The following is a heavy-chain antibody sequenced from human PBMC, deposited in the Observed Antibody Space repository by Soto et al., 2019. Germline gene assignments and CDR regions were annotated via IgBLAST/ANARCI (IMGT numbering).Heavy chain of an antibody. CDR3: ARGGSSSWYVWFDP. D-gene: IGHD6-13*01. CDR1: GGSISSGGYY. Sequence: SSETLSLTGTVSGGSISSGGYYWRWIRQHPGKGEEWIGYIYYSGITYYNPSLKSRVTISVDTSKNQFSLKLSSVPAADTDVYHCARGGSSSWYVWFDPWGQGTLVTVSS. J-gene: IGHJ5*02. CDR2: IYYSGIT. V-gene: IGHV4-31*03.